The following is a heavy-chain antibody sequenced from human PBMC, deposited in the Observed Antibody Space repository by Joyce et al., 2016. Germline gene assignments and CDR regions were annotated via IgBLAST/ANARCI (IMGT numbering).Heavy chain of an antibody. CDR3: ARNGAYSQDA. Sequence: QVQLQESGPGLVKPSGTLSLTCAVSGGSISSAHWWSWVRQPPGKGLEWIGEIYLEGSTTYSPTLMSRVTISVDKSKNQLSLKMNSVTAADTAVYYCARNGAYSQDAWGQGTLVTVSS. J-gene: IGHJ5*01. CDR1: GGSISSAHW. CDR2: IYLEGST. V-gene: IGHV4-4*02. D-gene: IGHD5-12*01.